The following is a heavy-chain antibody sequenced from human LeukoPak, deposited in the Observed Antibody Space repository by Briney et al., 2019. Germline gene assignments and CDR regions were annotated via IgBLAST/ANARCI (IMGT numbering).Heavy chain of an antibody. Sequence: SETLSLTCAAYGGSFSGYYWSWIRQPPGKGLEWIGEINHSGSTNYNPSLKSRVTISVDTSKNQFFLKLSSVTAADTAVYYCARNYYDFWSGYFTYYYYGMDVWGQGTTVTVSS. D-gene: IGHD3-3*01. V-gene: IGHV4-34*01. CDR3: ARNYYDFWSGYFTYYYYGMDV. J-gene: IGHJ6*02. CDR1: GGSFSGYY. CDR2: INHSGST.